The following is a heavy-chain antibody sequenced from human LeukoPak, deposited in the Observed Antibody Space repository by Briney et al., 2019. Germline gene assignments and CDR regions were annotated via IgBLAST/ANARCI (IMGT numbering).Heavy chain of an antibody. CDR1: GFTFSSYE. J-gene: IGHJ4*02. CDR3: ARDGSGAGNYYNVAGFDY. D-gene: IGHD3-10*01. CDR2: ISSSGSTI. Sequence: GGSLRLSCAASGFTFSSYEMNWVRQAPGQGLEWVSYISSSGSTIYYANPVKGRFTISRDNAKNSLYLQMSSLRAEDTAVYYCARDGSGAGNYYNVAGFDYWGQGTLVTVSS. V-gene: IGHV3-48*03.